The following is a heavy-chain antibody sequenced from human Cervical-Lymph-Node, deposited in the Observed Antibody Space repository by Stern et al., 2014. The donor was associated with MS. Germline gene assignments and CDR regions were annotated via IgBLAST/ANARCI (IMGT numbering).Heavy chain of an antibody. CDR1: GFTFSDYY. V-gene: IGHV3-11*01. D-gene: IGHD3-9*01. CDR3: ARDSDILTGNYYYGMDV. CDR2: ISSNGSTI. Sequence: QVQLVQSGGGLVKPGGSLRLSCAASGFTFSDYYMRWIRQAPGKWLEWVSYISSNGSTIYYADSGKGRFTISRDNAKNSLYLQMNSLRAEDTAVYYCARDSDILTGNYYYGMDVWGQGTTVTVSS. J-gene: IGHJ6*02.